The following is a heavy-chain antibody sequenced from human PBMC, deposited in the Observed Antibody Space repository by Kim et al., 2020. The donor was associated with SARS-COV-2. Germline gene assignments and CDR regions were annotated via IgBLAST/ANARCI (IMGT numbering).Heavy chain of an antibody. J-gene: IGHJ4*02. V-gene: IGHV4-39*07. D-gene: IGHD3-9*01. CDR2: VSYSGAT. CDR3: ARYSNSDWSLRL. Sequence: SETLSLTCSVPGGSISSNGSLWAWIRQSPEMGLEWLASVSYSGATYYNPSLKSRGTISKDTSKNQFSLKLNSVPAADTAVYLFARYSNSDWSLRLWGQGT. CDR1: GGSISSNGSL.